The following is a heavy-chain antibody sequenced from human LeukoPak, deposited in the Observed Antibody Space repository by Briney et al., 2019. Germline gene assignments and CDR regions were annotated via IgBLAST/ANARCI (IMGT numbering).Heavy chain of an antibody. CDR3: TRQDVRGGY. J-gene: IGHJ4*02. D-gene: IGHD3-10*02. Sequence: GGSLTLSCAASGFTFSTYAMSWVRQAPGKGLEWVSTITDSGGSTYNADSVKGRFTLSRDNSKNTLSLQLNSLRAEDTALYYCTRQDVRGGYWGQGTLVTVSS. V-gene: IGHV3-23*01. CDR1: GFTFSTYA. CDR2: ITDSGGST.